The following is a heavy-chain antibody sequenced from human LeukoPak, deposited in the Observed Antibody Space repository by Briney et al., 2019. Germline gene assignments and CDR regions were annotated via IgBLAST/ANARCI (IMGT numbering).Heavy chain of an antibody. V-gene: IGHV3-33*01. CDR1: GFTFSSYG. J-gene: IGHJ6*02. D-gene: IGHD2-2*01. CDR2: IWYDGSNK. CDR3: ARDQVRSSTSFPYYYYYGMDV. Sequence: GGSLRLSCAASGFTFSSYGMPWVRQAPGKGLEWVAVIWYDGSNKYYADSVKGRFTISRDNSKNTLYLQMNSLRAEDTAVYYCARDQVRSSTSFPYYYYYGMDVWGQGTTVTVSS.